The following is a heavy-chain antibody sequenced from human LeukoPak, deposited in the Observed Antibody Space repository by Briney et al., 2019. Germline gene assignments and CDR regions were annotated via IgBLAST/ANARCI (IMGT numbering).Heavy chain of an antibody. J-gene: IGHJ5*02. CDR3: ARAHCSGGSCYWRPHNWFDP. V-gene: IGHV4-31*03. Sequence: SQTLSLTCTVSGGSISSGGYYWSWIRQHPGKGLEWIVYIYYSGSTYYNTSLKSRVTISVDTSKNQFSLKLSSVTAADTAVYYCARAHCSGGSCYWRPHNWFDPWGQGTLVTVSS. CDR2: IYYSGST. D-gene: IGHD2-15*01. CDR1: GGSISSGGYY.